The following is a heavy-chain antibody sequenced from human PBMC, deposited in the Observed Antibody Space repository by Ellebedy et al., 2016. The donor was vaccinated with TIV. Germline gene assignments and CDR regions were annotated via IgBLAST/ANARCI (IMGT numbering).Heavy chain of an antibody. V-gene: IGHV4-38-2*02. CDR3: ARTDLRYGMDV. J-gene: IGHJ6*02. CDR1: GYSIRSGYY. D-gene: IGHD3-16*01. CDR2: IYHSGST. Sequence: GSLRLSXTVSGYSIRSGYYWGWIRQPPGKGLDWIGNIYHSGSTYYNPSLRGRVTLSLDRSKNQVSLELSSVTAADTAVYYCARTDLRYGMDVWGQGTTVTVSS.